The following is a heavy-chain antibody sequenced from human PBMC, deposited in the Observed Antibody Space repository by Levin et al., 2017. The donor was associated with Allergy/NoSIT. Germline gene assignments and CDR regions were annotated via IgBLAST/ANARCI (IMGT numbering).Heavy chain of an antibody. V-gene: IGHV3-66*02. J-gene: IGHJ3*02. CDR1: GFSLTTTY. CDR2: IYSGGTT. D-gene: IGHD6-19*01. Sequence: GGSLRLSCAASGFSLTTTYMSWVRQAPGKGLEWVSVIYSGGTTYYADSVKGRFTISRDNSKNTLYLQMNSLRPEDTALYFCGLQWLNPFDMWGQGTMVSVSS. CDR3: GLQWLNPFDM.